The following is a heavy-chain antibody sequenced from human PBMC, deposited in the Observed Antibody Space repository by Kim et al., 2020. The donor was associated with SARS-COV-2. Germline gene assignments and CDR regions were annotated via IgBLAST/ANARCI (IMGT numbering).Heavy chain of an antibody. CDR1: GFTFSSYG. V-gene: IGHV3-33*05. CDR2: ISYDGSNK. J-gene: IGHJ4*02. CDR3: ARDRGGATVANAPFDY. D-gene: IGHD4-17*01. Sequence: GGSLRLSCAASGFTFSSYGMHWVRQAPGKGLEWVAVISYDGSNKYYADSVKGRFTITRDNSKNTLYLQMNSRRAEDTAVYYCARDRGGATVANAPFDYWGQGTLVTVSS.